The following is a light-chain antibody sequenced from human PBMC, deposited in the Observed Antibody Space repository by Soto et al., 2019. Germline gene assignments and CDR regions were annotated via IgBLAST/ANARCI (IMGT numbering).Light chain of an antibody. V-gene: IGKV1-39*01. CDR2: AAS. CDR3: QQSYSSLSIT. J-gene: IGKJ5*01. Sequence: DIQMTQSPSSLSATMGDSVTITCRASESIARHLNWYQQKPGKAPKLLIYAASSLQNGVPSRFRGGGSGTDFTLTISNLQPADFATYYCQQSYSSLSITFGQGTRLQIK. CDR1: ESIARH.